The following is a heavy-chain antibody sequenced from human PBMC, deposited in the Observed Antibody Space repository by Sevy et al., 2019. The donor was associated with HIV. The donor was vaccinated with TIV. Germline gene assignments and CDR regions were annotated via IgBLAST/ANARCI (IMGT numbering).Heavy chain of an antibody. CDR3: ARALADWGSFHYSS. CDR1: GFTFATYW. V-gene: IGHV3-7*01. Sequence: GGSLRLSCAASGFTFATYWMTWVRQAPGKGLEWEAYIKQDGTDKYYVDSVRGRFAISRDNAKNSLYLHMSGLRAEDTAVYYCARALADWGSFHYSSWGRGTLVTVSS. J-gene: IGHJ4*02. D-gene: IGHD3-16*02. CDR2: IKQDGTDK.